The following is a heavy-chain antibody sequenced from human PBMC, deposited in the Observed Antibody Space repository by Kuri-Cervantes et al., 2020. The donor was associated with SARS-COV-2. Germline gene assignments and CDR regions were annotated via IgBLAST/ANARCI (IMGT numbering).Heavy chain of an antibody. J-gene: IGHJ4*02. Sequence: KVSCKASGYTFKTYGLSWVRQAPGQGLEWVGRVRGKANNYATAYAVSVKGRFTITRDDSKNMAYLQMNSLKTEDTAVYYCTTLIDYWGQGALVTVSS. CDR3: TTLIDY. CDR2: VRGKANNYAT. CDR1: GYTFKTYG. V-gene: IGHV3-73*01.